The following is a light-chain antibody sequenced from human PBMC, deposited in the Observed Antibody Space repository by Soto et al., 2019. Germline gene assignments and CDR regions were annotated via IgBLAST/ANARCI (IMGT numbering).Light chain of an antibody. J-gene: IGLJ1*01. Sequence: SYELTQPPSVSVAPGQTAIITCGGNNIGGKHVHWYQQKPGQAPILVIYDDSDRPSGIPERFSGSNSGNTASLTITRVEAGDEADYYCQVWDSTSDHPYVFATGTKVTV. CDR3: QVWDSTSDHPYV. CDR2: DDS. CDR1: NIGGKH. V-gene: IGLV3-21*02.